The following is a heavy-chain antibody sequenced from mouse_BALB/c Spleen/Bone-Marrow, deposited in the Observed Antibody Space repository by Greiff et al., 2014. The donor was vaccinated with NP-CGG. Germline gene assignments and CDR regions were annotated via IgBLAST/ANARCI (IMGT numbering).Heavy chain of an antibody. D-gene: IGHD2-3*01. V-gene: IGHV1-69*02. J-gene: IGHJ4*01. CDR3: ARALGDGYYYAMDD. CDR2: IDPSDSET. Sequence: VKLMESGAELVKPGAPVKLSCKASGYTFTSYWMNWVKQRPGRGLEWIGRIDPSDSETHYNQKFKDKATLTVDKSSSTAYIQLSSLTSEASAVYYCARALGDGYYYAMDDWGQGTSVTVSS. CDR1: GYTFTSYW.